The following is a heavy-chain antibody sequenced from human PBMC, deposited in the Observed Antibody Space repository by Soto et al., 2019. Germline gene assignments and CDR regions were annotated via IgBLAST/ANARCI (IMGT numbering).Heavy chain of an antibody. J-gene: IGHJ2*01. CDR2: IIPIFGTA. V-gene: IGHV1-69*12. CDR3: ARGGQQLVFGHYWYFDL. CDR1: GGTFSSYA. D-gene: IGHD6-13*01. Sequence: QVQLVQSGAEEKKPGSSVKVSCKASGGTFSSYAISWVRQAPGQGLEWMGGIIPIFGTANYAQKFQGRVTITADESTSTAYMELSSLRSEDTAVYYCARGGQQLVFGHYWYFDLWGRGTLVTVSS.